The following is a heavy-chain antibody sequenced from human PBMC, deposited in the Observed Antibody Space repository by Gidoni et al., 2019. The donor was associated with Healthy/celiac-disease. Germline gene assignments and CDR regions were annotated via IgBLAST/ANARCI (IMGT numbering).Heavy chain of an antibody. J-gene: IGHJ4*02. CDR3: ARVLMNYYDPRGFDY. CDR2: INHSGST. CDR1: GGSFSGYY. D-gene: IGHD3-22*01. V-gene: IGHV4-34*01. Sequence: QVQLQQWGAGLLKPSETLSLTCAVYGGSFSGYYWSWIRQPPGKGLEWIGEINHSGSTNYNPSLKSRVTISVDTSKNQFSLKLSSVTAADTAVYYCARVLMNYYDPRGFDYWGQGTLVTVSS.